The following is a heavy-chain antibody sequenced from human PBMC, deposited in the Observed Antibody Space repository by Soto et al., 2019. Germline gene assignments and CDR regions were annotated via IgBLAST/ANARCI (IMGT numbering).Heavy chain of an antibody. CDR2: ISYDGSNK. CDR3: AKELGIDAFDI. CDR1: GFTFSSYA. Sequence: GGSLRLSCAASGFTFSSYAMHWVRQAPGKGLEWVAVISYDGSNKYYADSVKGRFTISRDNSKNTLYLQMNSLRAEDTAVYYCAKELGIDAFDIWGQGTMVTVSS. D-gene: IGHD7-27*01. V-gene: IGHV3-30-3*01. J-gene: IGHJ3*02.